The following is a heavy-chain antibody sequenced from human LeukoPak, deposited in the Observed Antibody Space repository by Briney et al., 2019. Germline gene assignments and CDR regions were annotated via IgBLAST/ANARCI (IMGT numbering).Heavy chain of an antibody. J-gene: IGHJ4*02. CDR2: IYTSGST. D-gene: IGHD6-19*01. V-gene: IGHV4-4*07. CDR3: ARRQSGYSSGWSFDY. CDR1: GGSTSNYY. Sequence: SETLSLTCTVSGGSTSNYYWSWIRQSAGKGLEWIGRIYTSGSTNYNPSLKSRVTISVDTSKNQFSLKLSSVTAADTAVYYCARRQSGYSSGWSFDYWGQGTLVTVSS.